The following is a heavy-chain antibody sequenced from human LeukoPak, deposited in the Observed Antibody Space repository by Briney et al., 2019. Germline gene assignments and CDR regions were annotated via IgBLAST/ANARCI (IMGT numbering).Heavy chain of an antibody. V-gene: IGHV1-69*04. J-gene: IGHJ4*02. CDR3: ASLRHYGDYEGLIFDY. CDR1: GGTFSSYA. CDR2: IIPILGIA. Sequence: ASVKVSCKASGGTFSSYAINWVRQAPGQGLEWMGRIIPILGIANYAQKFQGRVTITADKSTSTAYMELSSLRSKDTAVYYCASLRHYGDYEGLIFDYWGQGTLVTVSS. D-gene: IGHD4-17*01.